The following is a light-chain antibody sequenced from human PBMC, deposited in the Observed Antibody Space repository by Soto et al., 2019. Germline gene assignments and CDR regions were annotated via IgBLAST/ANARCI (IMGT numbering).Light chain of an antibody. CDR1: QSITTK. V-gene: IGKV3-15*01. J-gene: IGKJ1*01. CDR3: QQYAKT. CDR2: DAS. Sequence: EIVMTQSPDTRSVSPGGRATLSCRTSQSITTKLAWYQQKPGQSPRLLISDASTRATGIPARFSGSGSDTEFTLTISSLHSEDFAVYYCQQYAKTFGQGTKVEIK.